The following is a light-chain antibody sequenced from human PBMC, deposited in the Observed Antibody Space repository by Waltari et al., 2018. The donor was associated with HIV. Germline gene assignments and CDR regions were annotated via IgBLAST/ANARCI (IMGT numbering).Light chain of an antibody. CDR1: SSNIGNNP. J-gene: IGLJ2*01. CDR3: AAWDDSLSGV. Sequence: QSVLTQPPSASGTPGQRVTLSCSGGSSNIGNNPVYWYQQFPGTAPKLLIYRNNQRPSGVPDRFSGYKSGTSASLVISGLRSEDEADYYCAAWDDSLSGVFGGGTKVTVL. V-gene: IGLV1-47*01. CDR2: RNN.